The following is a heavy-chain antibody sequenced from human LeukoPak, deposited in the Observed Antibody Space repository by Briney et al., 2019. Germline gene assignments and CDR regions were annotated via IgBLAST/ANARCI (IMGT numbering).Heavy chain of an antibody. V-gene: IGHV1-8*01. J-gene: IGHJ6*02. CDR2: MNPNSGNT. CDR1: GYTFTSYD. CDR3: ARREPLSYYDFWNGYYRYYYYGMDV. Sequence: ASVKVSCKASGYTFTSYDINWVRQATGQGLEWMGWMNPNSGNTGYAQKFQGRVTMTRNTSISTAYMELSSLRSEDTAVYYCARREPLSYYDFWNGYYRYYYYGMDVWGQGTTVTVSS. D-gene: IGHD3-3*01.